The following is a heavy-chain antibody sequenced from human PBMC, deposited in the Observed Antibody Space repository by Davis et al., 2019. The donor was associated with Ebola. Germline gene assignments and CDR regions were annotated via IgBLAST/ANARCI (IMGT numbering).Heavy chain of an antibody. CDR2: IKTDGSST. J-gene: IGHJ4*02. V-gene: IGHV3-74*01. CDR1: GFTFSSYW. Sequence: GESLKISCAASGFTFSSYWMHWVRQGPGKGLVWVSRIKTDGSSTNYADSVKGRFTISRDNSKNTLYLQMNSLRAEDTAVYYCAKEQSSGSSIAALFDYWGQGTLVTVSS. CDR3: AKEQSSGSSIAALFDY. D-gene: IGHD6-6*01.